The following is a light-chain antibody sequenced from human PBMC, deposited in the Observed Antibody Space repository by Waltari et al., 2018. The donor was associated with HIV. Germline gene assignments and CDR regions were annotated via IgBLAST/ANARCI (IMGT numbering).Light chain of an antibody. J-gene: IGLJ2*01. CDR2: EDN. CDR1: ALPKKY. V-gene: IGLV3-10*01. Sequence: SYELTQPPSVSVSPGQTAKITCSGEALPKKYAYWYQQKSGQAPVLVIYEDNKRSSKIHERFSGSTSGTVATLTINGAQVEDEADYYCYSTDNSDTHRVFGGGTKLTVL. CDR3: YSTDNSDTHRV.